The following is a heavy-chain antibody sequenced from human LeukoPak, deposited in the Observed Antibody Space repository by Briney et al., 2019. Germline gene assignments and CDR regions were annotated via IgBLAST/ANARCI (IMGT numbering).Heavy chain of an antibody. CDR2: IKQDGSEK. CDR1: GFTFISYW. J-gene: IGHJ6*03. CDR3: ARADSCIAARLSRSSIFNYYYYMGV. D-gene: IGHD6-6*01. Sequence: PGGSLRLSCAASGFTFISYWMTWVRQAPGKGLEWVANIKQDGSEKYYVDSVKGRFTISRDNAKNSLYLQMNSLRAEDTAVYYCARADSCIAARLSRSSIFNYYYYMGVWGKGTTVTVSS. V-gene: IGHV3-7*01.